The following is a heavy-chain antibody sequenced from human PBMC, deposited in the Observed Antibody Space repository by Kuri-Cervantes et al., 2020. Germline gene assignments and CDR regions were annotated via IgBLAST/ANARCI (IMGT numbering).Heavy chain of an antibody. V-gene: IGHV1-69*05. Sequence: SVKVSCKASRGTFSSFAISWVRQAPGQGLEWMGGVIPIFGPVSYAQKFQGRVTITTDESTNTAYMELSGLSSEDTAVYFCARARRDYDSSAFDYWGQGTLVTVSS. CDR2: VIPIFGPV. CDR1: RGTFSSFA. CDR3: ARARRDYDSSAFDY. J-gene: IGHJ4*02. D-gene: IGHD3-22*01.